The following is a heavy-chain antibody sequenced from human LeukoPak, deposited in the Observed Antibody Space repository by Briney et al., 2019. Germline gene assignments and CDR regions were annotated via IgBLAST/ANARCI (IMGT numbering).Heavy chain of an antibody. J-gene: IGHJ4*02. CDR1: GFTFSSYA. Sequence: GGSLRLSCAASGFTFSSYAMSWVRQAPGKGLEWVSAISGSGGSTYYADSVKGRFTISRDNSKNTLYLQMNSLRAEDTAVYYCARDPLYYYGSGSYFHDYWGQGTLVTVSS. CDR2: ISGSGGST. D-gene: IGHD3-10*01. V-gene: IGHV3-23*01. CDR3: ARDPLYYYGSGSYFHDY.